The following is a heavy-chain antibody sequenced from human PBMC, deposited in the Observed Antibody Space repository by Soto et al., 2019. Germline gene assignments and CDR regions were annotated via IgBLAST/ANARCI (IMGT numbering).Heavy chain of an antibody. V-gene: IGHV1-18*01. CDR2: ISPHNDRT. CDR3: ARDLYYSSGRYFDHDDCDI. CDR1: GYNFTSYG. D-gene: IGHD6-19*01. J-gene: IGHJ3*02. Sequence: QVQLVQSGADVKKPGASVKVSCKASGYNFTSYGISWVRQAPGQGLEWMGWISPHNDRTKYARRFQDRVTMTTETPTSTVYMERGRLRSDDTAVYDFARDLYYSSGRYFDHDDCDIWGPGTVVTVSS.